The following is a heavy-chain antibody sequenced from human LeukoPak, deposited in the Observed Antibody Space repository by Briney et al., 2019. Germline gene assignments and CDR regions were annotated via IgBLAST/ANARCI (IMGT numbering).Heavy chain of an antibody. CDR2: IDQSGGRN. CDR1: GFTFSRFW. CDR3: ASGESYYLEN. D-gene: IGHD1-26*01. Sequence: GGSLRLSCAASGFTFSRFWMNWVRQAPGRGLEWVANIDQSGGRNNYVDSVKGRFTISRDNSKNTLYLQMNSLRAEDTAVYYCASGESYYLENWGQGTLVTVSS. V-gene: IGHV3-7*02. J-gene: IGHJ4*02.